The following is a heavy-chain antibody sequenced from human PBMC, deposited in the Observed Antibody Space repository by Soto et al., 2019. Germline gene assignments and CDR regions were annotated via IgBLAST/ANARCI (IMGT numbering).Heavy chain of an antibody. CDR2: IRPDGSEK. V-gene: IGHV3-7*01. Sequence: EVPLVESGGGLVQPGESLRLSCAASGITFTTYWMSWVRQAPGKGLEWVADIRPDGSEKYYVDSVKGRFTISRDNAKNSLYLQMNSLRAEDTAMYYCARDPNGYKDYWGQGTLVTVSS. CDR1: GITFTTYW. CDR3: ARDPNGYKDY. D-gene: IGHD2-2*02. J-gene: IGHJ4*02.